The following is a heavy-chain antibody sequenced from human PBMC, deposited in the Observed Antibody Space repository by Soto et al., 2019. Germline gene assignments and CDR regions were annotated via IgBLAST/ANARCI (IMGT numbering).Heavy chain of an antibody. CDR3: AKGADSSGYYSKPYYYGIDV. Sequence: EVQLLESGGGLVQPGGSLRLSCAASGFTFSSYAMSWVRQAPGKGLEWVSAISGSGGSTYYADSVKGRFTISRDNSKNTLYLQMNSLRAEDTAVYYCAKGADSSGYYSKPYYYGIDVWGQGTTVTVSS. D-gene: IGHD3-22*01. CDR1: GFTFSSYA. J-gene: IGHJ6*02. V-gene: IGHV3-23*01. CDR2: ISGSGGST.